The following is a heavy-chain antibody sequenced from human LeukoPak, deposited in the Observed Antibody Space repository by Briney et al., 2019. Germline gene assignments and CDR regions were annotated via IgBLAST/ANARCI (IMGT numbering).Heavy chain of an antibody. CDR1: GGSISSYY. V-gene: IGHV4-4*07. CDR3: ASGVYYYDSSGYSYYFDY. CDR2: IYTSGST. Sequence: SETLSLTCTVSGGSISSYYWSWIRQPAGKGLEWIGRIYTSGSTNYNPSLKSRVTMSVDTSKNQFSLKLSSVTAADTAVYYCASGVYYYDSSGYSYYFDYWGQGTLVTVSS. J-gene: IGHJ4*02. D-gene: IGHD3-22*01.